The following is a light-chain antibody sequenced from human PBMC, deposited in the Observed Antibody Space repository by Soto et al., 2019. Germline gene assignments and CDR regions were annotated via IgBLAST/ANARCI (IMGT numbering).Light chain of an antibody. CDR1: QSVSSN. J-gene: IGKJ5*01. CDR3: QHRSNWPPIT. V-gene: IGKV3-15*01. Sequence: EIVMTQSPATLSVSPGERATLSCRASQSVSSNLAWYQQKPGQAPRLLIYGASTRATGIPARFSARGSGTDFTLIISSLEPEDSAVYYCQHRSNWPPITFGQGTRLEIK. CDR2: GAS.